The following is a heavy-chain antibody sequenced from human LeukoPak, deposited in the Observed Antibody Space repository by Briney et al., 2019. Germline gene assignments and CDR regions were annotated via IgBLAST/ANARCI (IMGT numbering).Heavy chain of an antibody. J-gene: IGHJ4*02. Sequence: KASXXTFTSYGISWVRQAPGQGREWMGWISAYNGNTNYAQKLQGRVTITTDTSTSTAYMELRSLRSDDTAVYYCASLQYSSSLVDDYWGQGTLVTVSS. CDR3: ASLQYSSSLVDDY. CDR1: XXTFTSYG. D-gene: IGHD6-19*01. V-gene: IGHV1-18*01. CDR2: ISAYNGNT.